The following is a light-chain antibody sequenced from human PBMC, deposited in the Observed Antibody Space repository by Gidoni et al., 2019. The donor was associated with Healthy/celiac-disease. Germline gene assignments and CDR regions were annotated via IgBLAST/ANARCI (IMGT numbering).Light chain of an antibody. CDR1: QSVSSY. CDR2: DAS. J-gene: IGKJ3*01. V-gene: IGKV3-11*01. CDR3: QQSSICPLT. Sequence: DIVLTQSPATLSLSPGESATLPCRASQSVSSYLPWYQQKPGQAPRLLIYDASNRATGIPARFSGSGSGTDFTLTISRLEPEDEAVYYCQQSSICPLTFGHATKVDIK.